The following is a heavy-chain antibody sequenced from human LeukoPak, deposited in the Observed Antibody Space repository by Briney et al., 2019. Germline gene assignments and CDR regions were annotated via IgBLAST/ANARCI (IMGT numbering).Heavy chain of an antibody. CDR2: IYYSGST. J-gene: IGHJ4*02. CDR1: GDSINSYY. CDR3: AREGGYGSGFLAY. Sequence: NSSETLSLTCTVSGDSINSYYWSWIRQPPGKGLEWIGYIYYSGSTTYNPSLKSRVTISVDTSKNQFSLRLSSVTAADTAVYYCAREGGYGSGFLAYWGQGALVTVSS. D-gene: IGHD3-10*01. V-gene: IGHV4-59*01.